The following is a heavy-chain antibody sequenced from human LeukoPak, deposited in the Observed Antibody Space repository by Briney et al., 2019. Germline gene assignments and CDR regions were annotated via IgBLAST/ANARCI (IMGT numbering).Heavy chain of an antibody. D-gene: IGHD5-24*01. CDR3: AKDRDPPRDGYNLGWFNY. Sequence: GGSLRLSCAASGFTFRSYAMSWVRQAPGKGLEWVSGISDSGGSTYYADSVKGRFTVSRDNSKNTLYLQMNSLRAEDTAVYSCAKDRDPPRDGYNLGWFNYWGQGILVTVSS. J-gene: IGHJ4*02. CDR1: GFTFRSYA. V-gene: IGHV3-23*01. CDR2: ISDSGGST.